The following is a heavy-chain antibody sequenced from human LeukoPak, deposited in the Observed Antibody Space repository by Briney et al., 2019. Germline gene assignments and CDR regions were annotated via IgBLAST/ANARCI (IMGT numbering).Heavy chain of an antibody. J-gene: IGHJ3*02. Sequence: PSETLSLTCTVSGGPLSSYYWSWIRQPPGKGLEWMGYIYYSGSTNYNPSPKSRVTISVDTSKNQFSLKLSSVTAADTAVYYCARDYGSTIPDAFDIWGQGAMVTVSS. CDR2: IYYSGST. V-gene: IGHV4-59*01. CDR1: GGPLSSYY. CDR3: ARDYGSTIPDAFDI. D-gene: IGHD2-2*01.